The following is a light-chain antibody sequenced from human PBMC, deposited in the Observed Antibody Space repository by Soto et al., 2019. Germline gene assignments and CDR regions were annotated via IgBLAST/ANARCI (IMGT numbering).Light chain of an antibody. CDR3: ASWDDSLSGFV. J-gene: IGLJ1*01. V-gene: IGLV1-47*01. CDR2: RSD. Sequence: QSVLTQPPSASGTPGQRVTISCSGSTSNIGHNYVCWYQQLPGSTPKLLIQRSDQRPSGFPDRSSGSKSGTSASLTIGGLRSYYEDDYYCASWDDSLSGFVFGNGTKVTVL. CDR1: TSNIGHNY.